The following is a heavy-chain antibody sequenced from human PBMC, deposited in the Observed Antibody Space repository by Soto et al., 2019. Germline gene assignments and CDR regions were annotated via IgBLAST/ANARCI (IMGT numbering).Heavy chain of an antibody. J-gene: IGHJ4*02. CDR3: ATLENTAMVQYYFDY. Sequence: QVQLVQSGAEVKKPGSSVKVSCKASGGTFSSYAISWVRQAPGQGLEWMGGIIPIFGTANYAQKFQGRVTITADESTITAYMELSSLRSEDTAVYYWATLENTAMVQYYFDYWGQGTLVTVSS. D-gene: IGHD5-18*01. CDR2: IIPIFGTA. V-gene: IGHV1-69*01. CDR1: GGTFSSYA.